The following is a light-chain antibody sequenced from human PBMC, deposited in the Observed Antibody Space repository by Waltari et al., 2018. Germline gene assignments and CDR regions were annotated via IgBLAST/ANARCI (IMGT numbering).Light chain of an antibody. Sequence: QSVLTQPASMSGAPGQRVTISCTGSSSNIGAGHDVHWYQCLPGAAPRLLLYSNSHRPSGVPGRFSGSRSGSSVSLVITGLQTEDEATYYCQSYVSTHVMFGGGTLLTVL. V-gene: IGLV1-40*01. J-gene: IGLJ3*02. CDR2: SNS. CDR3: QSYVSTHVM. CDR1: SSNIGAGHD.